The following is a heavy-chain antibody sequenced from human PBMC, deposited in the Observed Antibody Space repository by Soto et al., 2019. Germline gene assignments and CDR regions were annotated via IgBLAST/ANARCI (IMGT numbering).Heavy chain of an antibody. Sequence: GGSLRLSCAASGFTFNTYEMNWVRQAPGKGLEWVSYISISGGTIYYADSVMGRFTISRDNAKNSLYLQMTSLRAEDTAVYYCVRDSKQWLYDYWGQGTLVTVSS. CDR1: GFTFNTYE. CDR3: VRDSKQWLYDY. V-gene: IGHV3-48*03. J-gene: IGHJ4*02. D-gene: IGHD6-19*01. CDR2: ISISGGTI.